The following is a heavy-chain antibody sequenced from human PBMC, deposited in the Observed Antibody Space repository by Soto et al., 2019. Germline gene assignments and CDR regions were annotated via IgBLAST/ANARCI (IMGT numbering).Heavy chain of an antibody. Sequence: SETLSLTCTVSGASMSEYFWSWIRQSPGKGLEWIGYIYYLGRTDYNPSLKSRVTISVDTSKRQFSLRLTSVTAADTAVYYCARDGYDGSGSPYPALWGQGTQVTVYS. V-gene: IGHV4-59*01. J-gene: IGHJ4*02. CDR1: GASMSEYF. CDR2: IYYLGRT. D-gene: IGHD3-10*01. CDR3: ARDGYDGSGSPYPAL.